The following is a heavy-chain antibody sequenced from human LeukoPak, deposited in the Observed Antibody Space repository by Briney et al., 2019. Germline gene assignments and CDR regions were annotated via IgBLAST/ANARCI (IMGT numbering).Heavy chain of an antibody. Sequence: SQTLSLTCAISGDSVSSNSAAWNWIRQSPSRGLEWLGRTYHRSRWYNDYAVSVRGRITINPDTSKNQFSLQLKSVTPEDTAVYYSARIVGGSQDFWGQGTLVTVSS. J-gene: IGHJ4*02. CDR3: ARIVGGSQDF. V-gene: IGHV6-1*01. D-gene: IGHD3-16*02. CDR1: GDSVSSNSAA. CDR2: TYHRSRWYN.